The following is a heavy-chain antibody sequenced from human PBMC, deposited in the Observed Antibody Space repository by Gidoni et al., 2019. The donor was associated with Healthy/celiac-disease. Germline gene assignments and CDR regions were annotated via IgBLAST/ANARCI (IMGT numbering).Heavy chain of an antibody. V-gene: IGHV5-51*01. D-gene: IGHD6-19*01. J-gene: IGHJ4*02. CDR2: IYPGNTNT. CDR3: ARLPAGTWGPDDFDY. Sequence: EVQLVQSGAEVKKPGASLKISCKGSGYSFTSYWIGWVRQMPGKGLEWMGIIYPGNTNTRYSPSVQGQVTISADKSISTAYLQWSSLKASDTAMYYCARLPAGTWGPDDFDYWGQGTLVTVSS. CDR1: GYSFTSYW.